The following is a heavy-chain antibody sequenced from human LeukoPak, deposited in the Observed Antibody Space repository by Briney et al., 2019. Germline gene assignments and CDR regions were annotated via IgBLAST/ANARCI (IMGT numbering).Heavy chain of an antibody. Sequence: GGSLRLSCAASGFTFSSYSMNWVRQAPGKGLEWVSYISSSSSTIYYADSVKGRFTISRDNAKNSLYLQMNSLRAEDTAVYYCAREVSTLWGNWNDVGAFDIWGQGTMVTVSS. J-gene: IGHJ3*02. CDR1: GFTFSSYS. D-gene: IGHD1-1*01. CDR2: ISSSSSTI. CDR3: AREVSTLWGNWNDVGAFDI. V-gene: IGHV3-48*04.